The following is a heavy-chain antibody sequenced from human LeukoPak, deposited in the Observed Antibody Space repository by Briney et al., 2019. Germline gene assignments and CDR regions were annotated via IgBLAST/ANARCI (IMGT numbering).Heavy chain of an antibody. CDR1: GYTFTDYY. V-gene: IGHV1-69-2*01. D-gene: IGHD6-19*01. Sequence: ASVKVSCKVSGYTFTDYYMHWVQQAPGKGLEWMGLVYPEDGVTIYAEKFKGRVTIPADTSTDTAYMELSSLRSEDTAVYYCARGPATAAVAGYFDYWGQGTLVTVSS. CDR2: VYPEDGVT. CDR3: ARGPATAAVAGYFDY. J-gene: IGHJ4*02.